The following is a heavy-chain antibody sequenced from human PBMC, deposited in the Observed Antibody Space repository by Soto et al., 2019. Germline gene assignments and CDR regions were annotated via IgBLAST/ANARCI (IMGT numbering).Heavy chain of an antibody. CDR1: GYSFTSYL. CDR2: IYPSDSYT. D-gene: IGHD3-22*01. V-gene: IGHV5-10-1*01. Sequence: GESLKISCKGSGYSFTSYLISWVRQMPGKVLEWMGRIYPSDSYTNYSPSFQGHVTISADKSISTAYLQWSSLKASYTAMYYCSREEYYYDRNGLNYYYGMDVWGQGNTVTVSS. J-gene: IGHJ6*02. CDR3: SREEYYYDRNGLNYYYGMDV.